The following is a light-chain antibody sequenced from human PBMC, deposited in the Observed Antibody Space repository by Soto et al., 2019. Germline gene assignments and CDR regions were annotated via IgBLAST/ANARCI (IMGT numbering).Light chain of an antibody. CDR2: GNS. CDR1: SSNIGAEYD. CDR3: QSYDISLNAWV. J-gene: IGLJ3*02. V-gene: IGLV1-40*01. Sequence: QSVLTQPPSVSGAPGQRVTISCSGSSSNIGAEYDVHWYQQLPGTAPKVLIYGNSNRPSGVPDRFSGSKSGTSASLAITGLQAADEADYYCQSYDISLNAWVFGGGPMLTVL.